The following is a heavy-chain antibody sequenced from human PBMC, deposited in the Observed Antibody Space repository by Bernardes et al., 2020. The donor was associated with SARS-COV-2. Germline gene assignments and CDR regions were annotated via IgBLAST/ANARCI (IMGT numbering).Heavy chain of an antibody. CDR1: GFTFSNAY. CDR2: IKINTDGVTT. CDR3: TAGVHYFYYGMDV. Sequence: GGSLRLSCAASGFTFSNAYVNWVRQAPGKGLEWVGRIKINTDGVTTDYAAPVKGRFSISRDDSKNRLFLQMNSLKTEDTAVYYCTAGVHYFYYGMDVWGQGTTVIVSS. V-gene: IGHV3-15*01. J-gene: IGHJ6*02.